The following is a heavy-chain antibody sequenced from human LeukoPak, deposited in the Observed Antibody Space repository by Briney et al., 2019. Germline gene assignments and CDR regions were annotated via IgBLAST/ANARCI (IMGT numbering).Heavy chain of an antibody. CDR1: GFTFDDYA. CDR3: AKDSYGPYYYYYGMDV. Sequence: GGSLRLSCAASGFTFDDYAMHWVRQAPGKGLEWVSLISWDGGSTYYADSVKGRFTISRDNSKNSLYLQMNSLRAEDTALYYCAKDSYGPYYYYYGMDVWGQGTTVTVSS. CDR2: ISWDGGST. D-gene: IGHD5-18*01. V-gene: IGHV3-43D*03. J-gene: IGHJ6*02.